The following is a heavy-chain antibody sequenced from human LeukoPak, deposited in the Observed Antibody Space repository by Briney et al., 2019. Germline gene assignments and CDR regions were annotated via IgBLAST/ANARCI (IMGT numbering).Heavy chain of an antibody. J-gene: IGHJ6*02. CDR3: AKVQGYCSSTSCYFPPDV. D-gene: IGHD2-2*01. CDR2: ISYDGSNK. Sequence: GGSLRLSCAASGFTFSSYGMHWVRQAPGKGLEWVAVISYDGSNKYYADSVKGRFTISRDNSKNTLYLQMNSLRAEDTAVYYCAKVQGYCSSTSCYFPPDVWGQGTTVTVSS. CDR1: GFTFSSYG. V-gene: IGHV3-30*18.